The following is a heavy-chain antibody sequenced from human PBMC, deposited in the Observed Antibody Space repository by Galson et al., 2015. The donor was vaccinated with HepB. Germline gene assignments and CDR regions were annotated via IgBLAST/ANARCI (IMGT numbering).Heavy chain of an antibody. J-gene: IGHJ4*02. CDR2: IRHDETEM. CDR1: GSTFTMSW. D-gene: IGHD5-18*01. CDR3: ALLDTATAWASGGL. Sequence: SLRLSCAASGSTFTMSWMSWVRQAPGKGLEWVAMIRHDETEMYYVDSVKGRFTISRGNAKNSLHLQMNSLRVEDTAMYYCALLDTATAWASGGLWGQGTLVTVSS. V-gene: IGHV3-7*01.